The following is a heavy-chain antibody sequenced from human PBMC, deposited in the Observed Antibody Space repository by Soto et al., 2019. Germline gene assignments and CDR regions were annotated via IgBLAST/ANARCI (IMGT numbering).Heavy chain of an antibody. Sequence: EVQLVESGGGLVQPGGSLRLSCVASGFTFSSYSMNWVRQAPGKGLEWVSYISSTSSTIYYADSVKGRFTVSRENAKNSLYLQMNSLRAEDTAVYYCARDQADIVVGTTLYYYYGMDVWGQGTTVTVSS. CDR3: ARDQADIVVGTTLYYYYGMDV. J-gene: IGHJ6*02. CDR2: ISSTSSTI. CDR1: GFTFSSYS. D-gene: IGHD2-15*01. V-gene: IGHV3-48*01.